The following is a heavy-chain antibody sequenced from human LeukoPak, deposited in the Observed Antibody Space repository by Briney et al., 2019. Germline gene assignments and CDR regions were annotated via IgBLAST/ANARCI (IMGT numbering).Heavy chain of an antibody. CDR3: ARGYGSGSYYAYYYYGMDV. CDR1: GGSFSGYY. CDR2: INHSGST. V-gene: IGHV4-34*01. D-gene: IGHD3-10*01. J-gene: IGHJ6*02. Sequence: SETLSLTCAVYGGSFSGYYWSWIRQPPGKGLEWIGEINHSGSTNYNPSLKSQVTISVDTSKNQFSLKLSSVTAADTAVYYCARGYGSGSYYAYYYYGMDVWGQGTTVTVSS.